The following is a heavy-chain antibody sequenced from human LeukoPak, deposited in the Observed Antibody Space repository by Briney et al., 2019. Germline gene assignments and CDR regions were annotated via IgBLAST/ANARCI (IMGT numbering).Heavy chain of an antibody. CDR3: ARGGAGTYYKRDGWFDP. CDR2: MNPNTGNT. D-gene: IGHD3-10*01. CDR1: EYTFNSYD. J-gene: IGHJ5*02. V-gene: IGHV1-8*01. Sequence: GASVKVSCKASEYTFNSYDINWVRQATGQGLEWMGWMNPNTGNTGYGERFQGRVTMTRDNSISTAYMELNSLTSEDTAVYYCARGGAGTYYKRDGWFDPWGQGTVVTVSS.